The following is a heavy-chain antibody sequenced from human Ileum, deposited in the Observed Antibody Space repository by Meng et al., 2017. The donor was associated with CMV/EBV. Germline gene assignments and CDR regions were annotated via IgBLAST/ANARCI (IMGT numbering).Heavy chain of an antibody. Sequence: GESLKISCAASGFTFSDYYMDWVRQAPGKGLEWVGRIKNRGNDYTTEYVASVRGRFTISREDSTNSLYLQMSSLKTEDTAMYYCVRVCPRLNAFDPFDYWGQGTLVTVSS. CDR1: GFTFSDYY. V-gene: IGHV3-72*01. CDR2: IKNRGNDYTT. J-gene: IGHJ4*02. CDR3: VRVCPRLNAFDPFDY. D-gene: IGHD5/OR15-5a*01.